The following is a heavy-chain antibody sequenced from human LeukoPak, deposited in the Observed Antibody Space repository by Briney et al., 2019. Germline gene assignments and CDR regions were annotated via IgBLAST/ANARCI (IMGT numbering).Heavy chain of an antibody. CDR3: ARTDSHYLSFDY. Sequence: PSETLSLTCTVSGGSISSYYWSWIRQPPGKGLEWIGYIYYSGGTNYNPSLKSRVTISVDTSKNQFSLNLNSVTAADTAVYYCARTDSHYLSFDYWGQGTLVTVSS. V-gene: IGHV4-59*01. CDR1: GGSISSYY. J-gene: IGHJ4*02. CDR2: IYYSGGT. D-gene: IGHD4-11*01.